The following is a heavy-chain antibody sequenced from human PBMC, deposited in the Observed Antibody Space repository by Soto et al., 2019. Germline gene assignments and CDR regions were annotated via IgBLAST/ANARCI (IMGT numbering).Heavy chain of an antibody. CDR2: ISAYNGNT. CDR1: GYTFTSYG. V-gene: IGHV1-18*01. D-gene: IGHD3-10*01. CDR3: ASLMVRGVIGMDV. Sequence: QVQLVQSGAEVKKPGASVKVSCKASGYTFTSYGISWVRQAPGQGLEWMGWISAYNGNTNYAQKLQGRVTMTTDTATSTANMELRGVRSDDTAVYYCASLMVRGVIGMDVWGQGTTVTVSS. J-gene: IGHJ6*02.